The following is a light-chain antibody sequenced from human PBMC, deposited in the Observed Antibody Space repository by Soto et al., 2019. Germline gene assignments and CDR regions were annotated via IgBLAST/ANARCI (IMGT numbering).Light chain of an antibody. V-gene: IGKV1-5*03. CDR1: QSISSW. Sequence: DIQMTQSPSTLSASVGDRVTITCRASQSISSWLAWYQQKPGKAPKVLISKASTLESGVPSRFSGSGSGTKFTLTISSLQPDDFATYYCQQYSSYPWTFGQGTKVEIK. CDR3: QQYSSYPWT. J-gene: IGKJ1*01. CDR2: KAS.